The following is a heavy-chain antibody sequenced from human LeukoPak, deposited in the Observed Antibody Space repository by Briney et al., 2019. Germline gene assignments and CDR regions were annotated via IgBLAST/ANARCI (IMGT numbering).Heavy chain of an antibody. CDR3: VKERYTTTWYDY. Sequence: GGSLRLSCAASGFTFSSFGMHWVRQAPGKGLEWVAVISYDGSNKYYGDSVKGRFTISRDNSKNTLDLHMSSLRGEDTAIYYCVKERYTTTWYDYWGQGTLVTVSS. CDR2: ISYDGSNK. D-gene: IGHD6-13*01. J-gene: IGHJ4*02. V-gene: IGHV3-30*18. CDR1: GFTFSSFG.